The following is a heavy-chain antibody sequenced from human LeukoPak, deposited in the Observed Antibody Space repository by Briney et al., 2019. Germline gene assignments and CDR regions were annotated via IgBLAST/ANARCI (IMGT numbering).Heavy chain of an antibody. J-gene: IGHJ4*02. CDR2: INPNSGGT. D-gene: IGHD2-15*01. V-gene: IGHV1-2*02. CDR1: GYTFTGYY. CDR3: ATARCSSGTCNSEIDY. Sequence: ASVKVSCKASGYTFTGYYMHWVRQAPRQGLEWMGWINPNSGGTNYAQKFQGRVTMTRDTSISTTYMELSRLRSDDTAVYYCATARCSSGTCNSEIDYWGQGTLVTVSP.